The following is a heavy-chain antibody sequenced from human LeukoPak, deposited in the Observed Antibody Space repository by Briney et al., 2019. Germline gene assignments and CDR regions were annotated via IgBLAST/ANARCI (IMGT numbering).Heavy chain of an antibody. CDR3: AKDYTAMVRGPDY. J-gene: IGHJ4*02. Sequence: GRSLRLSCAASGFTFDDYAMHWVRQAPGKGLEWVSGISWNSGSIGYADSVKGRFTISRDNAKNSLYLQMNSLRAEDTALYYCAKDYTAMVRGPDYWGQGTLVTVSS. V-gene: IGHV3-9*01. D-gene: IGHD5-18*01. CDR1: GFTFDDYA. CDR2: ISWNSGSI.